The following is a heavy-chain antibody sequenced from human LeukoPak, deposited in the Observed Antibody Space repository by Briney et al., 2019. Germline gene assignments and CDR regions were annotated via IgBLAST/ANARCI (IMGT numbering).Heavy chain of an antibody. CDR3: AKDYTAMVRGPDY. J-gene: IGHJ4*02. Sequence: GRSLRLSCAASGFTFDDYAMHWVRQAPGKGLEWVSGISWNSGSIGYADSVKGRFTISRDNAKNSLYLQMNSLRAEDTALYYCAKDYTAMVRGPDYWGQGTLVTVSS. V-gene: IGHV3-9*01. D-gene: IGHD5-18*01. CDR1: GFTFDDYA. CDR2: ISWNSGSI.